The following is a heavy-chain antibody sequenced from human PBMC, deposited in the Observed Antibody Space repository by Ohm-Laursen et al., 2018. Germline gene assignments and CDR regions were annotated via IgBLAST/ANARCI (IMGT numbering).Heavy chain of an antibody. J-gene: IGHJ6*02. CDR2: INPNSGGT. Sequence: SSVKVSCKASGYTFTGYYMHWVRQAPGQGLEWMGWINPNSGGTNYAQKFQGRVTMTRDTSISTAYMELSRLRSEDTAVYYCASPDFWSGSYGMDVWGQGTTVTVSS. CDR3: ASPDFWSGSYGMDV. V-gene: IGHV1-2*02. D-gene: IGHD3-3*01. CDR1: GYTFTGYY.